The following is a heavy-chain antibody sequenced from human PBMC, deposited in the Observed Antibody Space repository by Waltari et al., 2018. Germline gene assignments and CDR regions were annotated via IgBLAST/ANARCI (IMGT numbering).Heavy chain of an antibody. D-gene: IGHD4-17*01. V-gene: IGHV3-48*04. CDR3: ARDLDYGDYMGAFDI. CDR1: GFTFSSYS. CDR2: ISSSSSTI. J-gene: IGHJ3*02. Sequence: EVQLVESGGGLVQPGGSLRLSCTASGFTFSSYSMNWVRQAPGKGLEWVSYISSSSSTIYYADSGKGRFTISRDNAKNSLYLQMNSLRAEDTAVYYCARDLDYGDYMGAFDIWGQGTMVTVSS.